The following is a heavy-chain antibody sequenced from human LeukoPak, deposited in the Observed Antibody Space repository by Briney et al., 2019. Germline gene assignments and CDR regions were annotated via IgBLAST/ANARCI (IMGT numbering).Heavy chain of an antibody. CDR3: ARVGYYDSSGYYYGGYYFDY. J-gene: IGHJ4*02. CDR2: INHSGST. Sequence: SETLSLTCAVYGGSFSGYYWSWIRQPPGKGLEWIGEINHSGSTNYNPSLKSRVTISVDTSKNQFSLKLSSVTAADTAVYYCARVGYYDSSGYYYGGYYFDYWGQGTLVTVSS. V-gene: IGHV4-34*01. CDR1: GGSFSGYY. D-gene: IGHD3-22*01.